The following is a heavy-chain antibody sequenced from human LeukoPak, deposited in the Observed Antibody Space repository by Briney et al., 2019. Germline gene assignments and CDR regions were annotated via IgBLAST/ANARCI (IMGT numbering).Heavy chain of an antibody. D-gene: IGHD1-26*01. CDR3: ARDLGGSYHGENWFDP. J-gene: IGHJ5*02. CDR1: VFTFSDYY. Sequence: GGSLRLSCAASVFTFSDYYMSWIRQAPGKGLEWVSYISSSSSYTNYADSVKGRFTISRDNAKNSLYVQMNSLRAEDTAVYYCARDLGGSYHGENWFDPWGQGTLVTVSS. CDR2: ISSSSSYT. V-gene: IGHV3-11*05.